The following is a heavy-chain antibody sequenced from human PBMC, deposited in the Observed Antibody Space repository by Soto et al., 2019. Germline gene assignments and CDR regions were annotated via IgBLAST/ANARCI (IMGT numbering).Heavy chain of an antibody. Sequence: SETLSLTCTVSGDSVTRSRYYWGWIRQPPGKGLEWIGSIYYSGSTYYNPSLKSRVTISVDRSKNQFSLKLSSVTAADTAVYYCARVPDRWGQGTLVTVSS. J-gene: IGHJ5*02. CDR2: IYYSGST. V-gene: IGHV4-39*07. CDR3: ARVPDR. D-gene: IGHD2-2*01. CDR1: GDSVTRSRYY.